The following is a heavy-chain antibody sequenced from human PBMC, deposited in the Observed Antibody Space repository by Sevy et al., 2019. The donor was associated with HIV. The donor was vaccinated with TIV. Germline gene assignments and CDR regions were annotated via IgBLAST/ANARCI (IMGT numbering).Heavy chain of an antibody. CDR1: GGSISSSSYY. Sequence: SETLSLTCTVSGGSISSSSYYWGWIRQPPGKGLEWIGSIYYSGSTYYNPSLKSRVTISVDTSKNQFSLMLSSVTAADTAVYYCARKGPVAWGNYWGQGTLFTVSS. V-gene: IGHV4-39*01. CDR2: IYYSGST. J-gene: IGHJ4*02. D-gene: IGHD3-16*01. CDR3: ARKGPVAWGNY.